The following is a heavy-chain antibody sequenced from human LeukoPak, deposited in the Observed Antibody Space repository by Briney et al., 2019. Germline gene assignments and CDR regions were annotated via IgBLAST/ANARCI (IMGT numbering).Heavy chain of an antibody. Sequence: PGGSLRLSCAASGFPFSSYAMTWVRPSPGKGLEWVSSIRPGADKTYYADSVRGRFTLSRDNYKNMVYLQMNGLRAGDTALYYCAQDWSTDDSEIDFWGQGTLVTVS. CDR3: AQDWSTDDSEIDF. D-gene: IGHD1-26*01. J-gene: IGHJ4*02. CDR2: IRPGADKT. V-gene: IGHV3-23*01. CDR1: GFPFSSYA.